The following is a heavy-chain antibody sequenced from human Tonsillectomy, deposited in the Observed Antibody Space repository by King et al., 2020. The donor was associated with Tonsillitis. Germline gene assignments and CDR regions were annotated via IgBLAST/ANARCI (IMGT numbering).Heavy chain of an antibody. CDR2: IKSKPDGGTT. J-gene: IGHJ4*02. Sequence: VQLVESGGGLVKPGGSLRLSCAASGFTFSNAWMSWVRQAPGKGLEWVGYIKSKPDGGTTDYAAPVKGRLTISRDNSQNTLYLQMNSLKTEDTAVYYCTTALDYFDYWGQGTLVTVSS. V-gene: IGHV3-15*01. CDR1: GFTFSNAW. CDR3: TTALDYFDY.